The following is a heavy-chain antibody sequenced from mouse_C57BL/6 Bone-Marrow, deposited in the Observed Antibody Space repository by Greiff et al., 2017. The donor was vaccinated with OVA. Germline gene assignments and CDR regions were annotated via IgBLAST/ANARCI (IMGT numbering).Heavy chain of an antibody. V-gene: IGHV1-81*01. CDR1: GYTFTSYG. CDR2: MYPRSGNT. D-gene: IGHD1-1*01. CDR3: ALITTVVATVDY. Sequence: VQLVESGAELARPGASVKLSCKASGYTFTSYGISWVKQRTGQGLEWIGEMYPRSGNTYYNEKFKGKATLNADKSSSTAYMELRSLTSEDSAVYFCALITTVVATVDYWGQGTTLTVAS. J-gene: IGHJ2*01.